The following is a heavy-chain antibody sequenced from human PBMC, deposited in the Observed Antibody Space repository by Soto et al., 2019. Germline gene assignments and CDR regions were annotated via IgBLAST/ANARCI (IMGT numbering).Heavy chain of an antibody. D-gene: IGHD2-2*01. CDR3: ARRSTFYNWFDP. CDR2: IYYSGST. Sequence: SETLSLTCTVSGGSIGSSSDYWGWIRQAPGKGLEWIGSIYYSGSTYYNPSLKSRVTISVDTSKNQFSLKLSSVTAADTAVYYCARRSTFYNWFDPWGQGTLVTVSS. J-gene: IGHJ5*02. CDR1: GGSIGSSSDY. V-gene: IGHV4-39*01.